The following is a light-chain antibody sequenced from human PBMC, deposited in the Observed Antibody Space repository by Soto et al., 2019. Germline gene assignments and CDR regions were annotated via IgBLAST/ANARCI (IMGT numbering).Light chain of an antibody. J-gene: IGKJ5*01. CDR2: AAS. CDR1: QSISSY. Sequence: DIQMTQSPSSLSASVGDRVTITCRASQSISSYLNWYQQKPGKAPKLLIYAASTLQSGVPSRFSGSESGTDFTLTISSLQPEDFATYYCQQLNSYPITFGQGTRLEIK. V-gene: IGKV1-39*01. CDR3: QQLNSYPIT.